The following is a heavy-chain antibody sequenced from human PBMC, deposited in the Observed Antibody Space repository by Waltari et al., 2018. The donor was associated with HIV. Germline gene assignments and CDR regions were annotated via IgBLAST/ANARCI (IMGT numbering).Heavy chain of an antibody. J-gene: IGHJ6*02. CDR2: IRYDGSNK. V-gene: IGHV3-30*02. Sequence: QVQLVESGGGVVQPGGSLRLSCAASGFTFSRDGMTWVRQAPGKGLEWVAFIRYDGSNKYYADSVKGRFTISRDNSKNTLYLQMNSLRAEDTAVYYCAKDPAGFTMGLGYYGMDVWGQGTTVTVSS. CDR3: AKDPAGFTMGLGYYGMDV. D-gene: IGHD3-10*01. CDR1: GFTFSRDG.